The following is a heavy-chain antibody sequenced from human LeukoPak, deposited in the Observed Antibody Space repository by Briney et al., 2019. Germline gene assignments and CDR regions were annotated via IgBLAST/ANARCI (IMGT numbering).Heavy chain of an antibody. CDR2: INSDGSST. CDR3: ARDSGSYVYFDY. J-gene: IGHJ4*02. CDR1: GFTFSSYW. Sequence: GSLRLSCAASGFTFSSYWMHWVRQAPGKGLVWVSRINSDGSSTSYADSVKGRFTISRDNAKNTLYLQMNSLRAEDTAVYYCARDSGSYVYFDYWGQGTLVTVSS. V-gene: IGHV3-74*01. D-gene: IGHD1-26*01.